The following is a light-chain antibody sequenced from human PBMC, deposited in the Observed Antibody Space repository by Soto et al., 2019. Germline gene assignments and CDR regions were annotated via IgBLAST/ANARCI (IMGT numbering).Light chain of an antibody. CDR3: QQHHSYHQT. V-gene: IGKV1-17*03. Sequence: DIQMTQSPSAMSASVGDRVTITCRASQGISNYLAWFQQKPGKVPKRLIYAASNLQSGVPSRFSGSGSGTEFSLTISRLQPEDVETHYGQQHHSYHQTFGQAPHVDIX. CDR1: QGISNY. J-gene: IGKJ1*01. CDR2: AAS.